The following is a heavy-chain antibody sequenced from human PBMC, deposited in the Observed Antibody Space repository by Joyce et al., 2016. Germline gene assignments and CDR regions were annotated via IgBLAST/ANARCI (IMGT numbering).Heavy chain of an antibody. CDR2: INPVFGAP. CDR3: ASPGGSILGYHYYMDV. J-gene: IGHJ6*03. V-gene: IGHV1-69*06. CDR1: GGTFKNYA. Sequence: QVQLVQSGAEVKKPGSSVKVSCKASGGTFKNYAISWVRQAPGQGLEWMGCINPVFGAPNYAQKFQGRITITADTSTNIAYIELSGLRPEDTAVYYCASPGGSILGYHYYMDVWGKGTTVTVSS. D-gene: IGHD3-3*01.